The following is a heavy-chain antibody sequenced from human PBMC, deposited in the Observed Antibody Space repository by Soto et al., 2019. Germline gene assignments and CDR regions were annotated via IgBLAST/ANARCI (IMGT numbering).Heavy chain of an antibody. D-gene: IGHD4-17*01. CDR3: ARDDYGDY. CDR2: IIPLHGVA. J-gene: IGHJ4*02. Sequence: QVQLVQSGAEVRKPGSSVKVSCKASRGTFNTYTICWVRQAPGQGLEWMGRIIPLHGVADYAQKFQGRVTMTADMSTSTAYMALSSLTSEDTAVYYCARDDYGDYWGQGTLVTVSS. V-gene: IGHV1-69*08. CDR1: RGTFNTYT.